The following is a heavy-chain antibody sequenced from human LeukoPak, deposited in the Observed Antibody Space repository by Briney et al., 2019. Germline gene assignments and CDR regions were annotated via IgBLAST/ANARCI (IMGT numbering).Heavy chain of an antibody. V-gene: IGHV3-9*03. D-gene: IGHD2-2*01. J-gene: IGHJ4*02. CDR3: ATGYCSSTSCYIDY. CDR2: ISWNSGSI. CDR1: GFTFSSYA. Sequence: GGSLRLSCAASGFTFSSYAMSWVRQAPGKGLEWVSGISWNSGSIDYADSVKGRFTISRDNAKNSLYLQMNSLRAEDMALYYCATGYCSSTSCYIDYWGQGTLVTVSS.